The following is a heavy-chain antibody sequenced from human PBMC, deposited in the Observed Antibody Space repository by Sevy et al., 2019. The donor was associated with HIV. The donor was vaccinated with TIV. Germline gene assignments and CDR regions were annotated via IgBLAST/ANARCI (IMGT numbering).Heavy chain of an antibody. J-gene: IGHJ6*02. V-gene: IGHV1-18*01. D-gene: IGHD4-17*01. CDR1: GYTFTSYG. CDR2: ISAYNGNT. Sequence: ASVKVSCKASGYTFTSYGISWVRQAPGQGLEWMGWISAYNGNTNYAQKLQGTVTMTTDTSTSTAYMELRSLRSDDTAVYYCARDPTLFNDYGGYRWDANGMDVWGQGTTVTVS. CDR3: ARDPTLFNDYGGYRWDANGMDV.